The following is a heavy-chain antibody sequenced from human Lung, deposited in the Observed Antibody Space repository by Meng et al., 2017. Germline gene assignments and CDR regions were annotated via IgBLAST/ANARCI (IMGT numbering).Heavy chain of an antibody. Sequence: QVHLHQSGPGLVKPSQTLSLTCAISGDSVSSNIAAWNWIRQSPSRGLEWLGRTYYRSKWYNGYAVSARSRIPINPDASKNQFSLQLNSETPRDTTVYYCARSQQCLDSWCQGTLVTVSS. D-gene: IGHD5/OR15-5a*01. CDR3: ARSQQCLDS. CDR1: GDSVSSNIAA. J-gene: IGHJ4*02. CDR2: TYYRSKWYN. V-gene: IGHV6-1*01.